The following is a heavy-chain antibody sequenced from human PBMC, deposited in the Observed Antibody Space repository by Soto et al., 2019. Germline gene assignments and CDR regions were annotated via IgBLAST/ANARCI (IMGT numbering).Heavy chain of an antibody. Sequence: PWGSLRLSCAASGCTCISHSINRVRQAPGKGLEWVSYISSSSSTIYYADSVKGRFTISRDNAKNSLYLQMNSLRTEDTAVYYCAKDLGWPRSSYPDYWGQGTRVTVSS. D-gene: IGHD5-12*01. CDR1: GCTCISHS. CDR2: ISSSSSTI. CDR3: AKDLGWPRSSYPDY. J-gene: IGHJ4*02. V-gene: IGHV3-48*01.